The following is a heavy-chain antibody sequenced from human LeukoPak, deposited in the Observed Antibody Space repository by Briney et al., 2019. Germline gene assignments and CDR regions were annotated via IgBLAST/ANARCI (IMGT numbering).Heavy chain of an antibody. J-gene: IGHJ4*02. Sequence: GASVKVSCKASGYTFTGCYLHWVRQAPGQGLEWMGWINTNSGGTNYAQKFQGRVTMTRDTSISTAYMELSRLRSDDTAVYYCARDRGWELLRGYFDSWGQGTRVTVSS. D-gene: IGHD1-26*01. CDR1: GYTFTGCY. CDR2: INTNSGGT. V-gene: IGHV1-2*02. CDR3: ARDRGWELLRGYFDS.